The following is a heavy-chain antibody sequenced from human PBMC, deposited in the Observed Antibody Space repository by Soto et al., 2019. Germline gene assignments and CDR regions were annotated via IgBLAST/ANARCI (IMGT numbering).Heavy chain of an antibody. Sequence: ASVKVSCKASGYTFTSYAMHWVRQAPGQRFEWMGWINAGNGNTKYSQKFQGRVTITRDTSASTAYMELSSLRSEDTAVYYCARDSGGDRGGTWYDAFDIWGQGTMVTV. CDR2: INAGNGNT. CDR3: ARDSGGDRGGTWYDAFDI. V-gene: IGHV1-3*01. CDR1: GYTFTSYA. J-gene: IGHJ3*02. D-gene: IGHD3-16*01.